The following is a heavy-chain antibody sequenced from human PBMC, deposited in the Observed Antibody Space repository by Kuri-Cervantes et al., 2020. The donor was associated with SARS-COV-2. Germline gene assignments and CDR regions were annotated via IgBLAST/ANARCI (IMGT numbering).Heavy chain of an antibody. CDR3: ARGGVGYCSSTSCLFYYGMDV. Sequence: ASVKVSCKASGYTFTSYAMNWVRQAPGQGLEWMGWISAYNGNTNYAQRLQGRVTMTTDTSTSTAYMELRSLRSDDTAVYYCARGGVGYCSSTSCLFYYGMDVWGQGTTVTVSS. CDR2: ISAYNGNT. D-gene: IGHD2-2*03. V-gene: IGHV1-18*01. CDR1: GYTFTSYA. J-gene: IGHJ6*02.